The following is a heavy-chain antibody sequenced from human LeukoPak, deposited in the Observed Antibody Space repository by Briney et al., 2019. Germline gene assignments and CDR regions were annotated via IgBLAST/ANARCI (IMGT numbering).Heavy chain of an antibody. D-gene: IGHD3-3*01. Sequence: GSLRLSCAASGFTFSSYAMSWVRQPPGKGLEWIGSIYYSGSTYYNPSLKSRVTISVDTSKNQFSLKLSSVTAADTAVYYCARQTNDFWSGYYYDYWGQGTLVTVSS. J-gene: IGHJ4*02. CDR1: GFTFSSYA. CDR2: IYYSGST. CDR3: ARQTNDFWSGYYYDY. V-gene: IGHV4-39*01.